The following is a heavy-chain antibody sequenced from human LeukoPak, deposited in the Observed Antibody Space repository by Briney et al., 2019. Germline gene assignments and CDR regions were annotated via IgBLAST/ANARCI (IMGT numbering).Heavy chain of an antibody. D-gene: IGHD1-26*01. Sequence: GGSLRLSCAASGFTFSSYAMHWVRQAPGKGLEWVAVISYDGSNKYYADSVKGRFTISRDNSKNTLYLQMNSLRAEDTAVYYCARWEEQPDDYWGQGTLVTVSS. CDR3: ARWEEQPDDY. J-gene: IGHJ4*02. CDR1: GFTFSSYA. V-gene: IGHV3-30-3*01. CDR2: ISYDGSNK.